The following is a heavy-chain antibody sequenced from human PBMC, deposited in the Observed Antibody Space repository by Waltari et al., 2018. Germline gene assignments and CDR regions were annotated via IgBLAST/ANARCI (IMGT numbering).Heavy chain of an antibody. CDR2: INHSGST. Sequence: QVQLQQWGAGLLKPSETLSLTCAVYGGSLSGYYWSWFRQTPGKGRGWIGEINHSGSTNYNPSLKSRVTISVDTSKNQFSLKLSSVTAADTAVYYCARGKYDFWSGYYNDYYYYYMDVWGKGTTVTISS. V-gene: IGHV4-34*01. D-gene: IGHD3-3*01. CDR3: ARGKYDFWSGYYNDYYYYYMDV. J-gene: IGHJ6*03. CDR1: GGSLSGYY.